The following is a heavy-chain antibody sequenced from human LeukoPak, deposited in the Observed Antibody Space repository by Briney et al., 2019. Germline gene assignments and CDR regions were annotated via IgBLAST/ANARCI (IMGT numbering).Heavy chain of an antibody. CDR3: ARGRYCSGGSCHSYGMDV. V-gene: IGHV4-34*01. J-gene: IGHJ6*02. Sequence: SETLSLTCAVYGGSFSGYYWGWIRQPPGKGLEWIGEINHSGSTNYNPSLKSRGTISVDTSKTQFSLKLSSVTAADTAVYYCARGRYCSGGSCHSYGMDVWGQGTTVTVSS. D-gene: IGHD2-15*01. CDR1: GGSFSGYY. CDR2: INHSGST.